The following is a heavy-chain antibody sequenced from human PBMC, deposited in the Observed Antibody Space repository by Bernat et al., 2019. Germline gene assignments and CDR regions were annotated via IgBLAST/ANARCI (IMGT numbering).Heavy chain of an antibody. V-gene: IGHV4-38-2*02. CDR3: ARDSTTVTKTYFDY. CDR1: GYSISSGYY. Sequence: QVQLQESGPGLVKPSETLSLTCAVSGYSISSGYYWGWIRQPPGKGLEWIGSIHHSGSTYYNPSLKSRVTISVDTSKNQFSLKLSSVTAADTAVYYCARDSTTVTKTYFDYWGQGTLVTVSS. D-gene: IGHD4-17*01. J-gene: IGHJ4*02. CDR2: IHHSGST.